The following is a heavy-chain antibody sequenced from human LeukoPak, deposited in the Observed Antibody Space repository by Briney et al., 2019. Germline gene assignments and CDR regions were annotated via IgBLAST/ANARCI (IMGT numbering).Heavy chain of an antibody. J-gene: IGHJ4*02. CDR3: ARDLYDSGAYSSPIDY. Sequence: PGGSLRLSCAASGFTFSSYSMNWVRQAPGKGLEWVSYISGSSSTIYYADSVKGRFTISRDNAKNSLYLQLNSLRDEDTAVYYCARDLYDSGAYSSPIDYWGQGTLVTVSS. CDR1: GFTFSSYS. V-gene: IGHV3-48*02. CDR2: ISGSSSTI. D-gene: IGHD3-22*01.